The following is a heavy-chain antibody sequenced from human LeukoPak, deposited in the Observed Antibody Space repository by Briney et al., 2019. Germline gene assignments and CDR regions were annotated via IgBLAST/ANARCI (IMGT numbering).Heavy chain of an antibody. Sequence: PSETLSLTCSASGYSISSGYYWGWIRQPPGKGLEWIAIIYHSGSTYYNPSLKSRVTISVDTSKNQFSLKLSSVTAADTAVYYCARWSYGSHLYYYYYMDVWGKGTTVTVSS. CDR2: IYHSGST. D-gene: IGHD3-10*01. CDR1: GYSISSGYY. CDR3: ARWSYGSHLYYYYYMDV. J-gene: IGHJ6*03. V-gene: IGHV4-38-2*02.